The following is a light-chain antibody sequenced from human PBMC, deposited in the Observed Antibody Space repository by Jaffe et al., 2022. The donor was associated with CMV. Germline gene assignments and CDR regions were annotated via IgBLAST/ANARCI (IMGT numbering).Light chain of an antibody. V-gene: IGLV3-21*04. CDR2: YDS. CDR3: QVWDGSSDQLI. J-gene: IGLJ2*01. Sequence: SYVLTQPPSVSEAPGKTARITCGGDAIGSKSVHWYQQKPGQAPVLVIYYDSDRPSGIPERFSGSNTGNTATLTITRVEAGDEADYYCQVWDGSSDQLIFGGGTKLTVL. CDR1: AIGSKS.